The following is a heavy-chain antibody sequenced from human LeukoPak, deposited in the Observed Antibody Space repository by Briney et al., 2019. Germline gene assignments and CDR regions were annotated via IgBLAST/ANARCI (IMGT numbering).Heavy chain of an antibody. CDR2: INHSGST. J-gene: IGHJ5*02. Sequence: SETLPLTCAVYGGSFSGYYWSWIRQPPGKGLEWIGEINHSGSTNYNPSLKSRVTISVDTSKNQFSLKLSSVTAADTAVYYCAGDIVVVPAATLAWFDPWGQGTLVTVSS. CDR1: GGSFSGYY. CDR3: AGDIVVVPAATLAWFDP. V-gene: IGHV4-34*01. D-gene: IGHD2-2*01.